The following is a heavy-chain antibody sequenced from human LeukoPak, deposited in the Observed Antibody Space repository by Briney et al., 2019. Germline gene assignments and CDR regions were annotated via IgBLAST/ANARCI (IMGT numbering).Heavy chain of an antibody. D-gene: IGHD2-21*02. Sequence: ASVKVSCKASGYTFTGSYMHWVRQAPGQGLEWMGWINPNSGGTNYAQKFQGRVTTTRDTSISTAYMELSRLRSDDTAVYYCARARPVVTVYYYYYYGMDVWGQGTTVTVSS. CDR1: GYTFTGSY. V-gene: IGHV1-2*02. CDR3: ARARPVVTVYYYYYYGMDV. CDR2: INPNSGGT. J-gene: IGHJ6*02.